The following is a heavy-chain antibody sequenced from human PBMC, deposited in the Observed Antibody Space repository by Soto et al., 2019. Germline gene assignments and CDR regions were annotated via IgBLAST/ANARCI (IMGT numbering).Heavy chain of an antibody. Sequence: SETLSLTCMVSGGSIREKYWNWVRQPPGKGLEWIGLIFANGHTDYNPSLKSRVTMSVDASKNQFSLRLTSMTAADTAVYYCVASLAASGLNWLDPWGRGTLVTVSS. V-gene: IGHV4-4*07. J-gene: IGHJ5*02. CDR2: IFANGHT. D-gene: IGHD6-13*01. CDR1: GGSIREKY. CDR3: VASLAASGLNWLDP.